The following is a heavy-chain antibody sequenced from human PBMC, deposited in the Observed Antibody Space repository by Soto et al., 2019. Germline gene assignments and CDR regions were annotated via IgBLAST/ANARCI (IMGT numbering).Heavy chain of an antibody. J-gene: IGHJ5*02. V-gene: IGHV4-4*07. CDR1: GCTINSYY. D-gene: IGHD3-3*01. CDR3: ARGQRFSDWFDP. CDR2: IYSSGST. Sequence: PWETLSLTCPVSGCTINSYYLTLLRQPAGKGLEWIGRIYSSGSTKYNPSLQSRVTMSLDTSKNQFSLRLTSVTAADTAVYYCARGQRFSDWFDPWGQGTVVTVSS.